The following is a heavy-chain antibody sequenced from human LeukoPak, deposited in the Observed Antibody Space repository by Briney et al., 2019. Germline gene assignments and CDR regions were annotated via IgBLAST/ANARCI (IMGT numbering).Heavy chain of an antibody. Sequence: SETLSLTRTVSGGTISSGGDYWSGIRQHPGKGLEWIGYIYYSGSTYYNPSLKSRVTISVDTSKNQFSLKLSSVTAADTAVYYCASCIAAAGNAFDIWGQGIMVTVSS. J-gene: IGHJ3*02. V-gene: IGHV4-31*03. CDR2: IYYSGST. CDR3: ASCIAAAGNAFDI. D-gene: IGHD6-13*01. CDR1: GGTISSGGDY.